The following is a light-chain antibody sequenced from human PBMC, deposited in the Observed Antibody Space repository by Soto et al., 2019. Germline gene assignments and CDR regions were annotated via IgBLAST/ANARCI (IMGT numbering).Light chain of an antibody. CDR2: STN. V-gene: IGLV8-61*01. CDR1: YGSVSTSYY. Sequence: QTVVTQEPSFSVSPGGTVTLTCGLNYGSVSTSYYPSWYQQTPGQPPRTLIYSTNTRSSGVPDRFSGSILGNKAALTITGAQADDESDYYCVLYMGNGIRVFGGGTKLTVL. CDR3: VLYMGNGIRV. J-gene: IGLJ2*01.